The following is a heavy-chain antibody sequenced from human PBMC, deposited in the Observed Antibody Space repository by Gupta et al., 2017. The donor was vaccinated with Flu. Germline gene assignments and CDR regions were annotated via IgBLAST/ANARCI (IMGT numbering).Heavy chain of an antibody. D-gene: IGHD1-26*01. Sequence: QVQLVESGGGVVQPGRSLRLSCSASGFTFSSYAMHWVRQAPGKGLEWVSVISYDGSNKYYADSVKGRFTISRDISKNTLYLQMNSLRAEDTAVYYCARGDSGSYTGYFDYWGQGTLVTVSS. CDR2: ISYDGSNK. CDR1: GFTFSSYA. J-gene: IGHJ4*02. CDR3: ARGDSGSYTGYFDY. V-gene: IGHV3-30-3*01.